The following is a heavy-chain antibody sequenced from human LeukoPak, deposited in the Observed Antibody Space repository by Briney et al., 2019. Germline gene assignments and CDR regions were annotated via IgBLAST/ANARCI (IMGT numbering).Heavy chain of an antibody. CDR2: IVQDGSQK. D-gene: IGHD1-26*01. J-gene: IGHJ4*02. CDR3: ARNGKWGRDY. CDR1: GFTFSSHW. V-gene: IGHV3-7*03. Sequence: GGSLRLSCVASGFTFSSHWMSWVRQAPGKGLEWVANIVQDGSQKYYVDSVKGRFTISRDNGKNSLYLQMSSLRAEDTAVYYCARNGKWGRDYWGQGTLVTVSS.